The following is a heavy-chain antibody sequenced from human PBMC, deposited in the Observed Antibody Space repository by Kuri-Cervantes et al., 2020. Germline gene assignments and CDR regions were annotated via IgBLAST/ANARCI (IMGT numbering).Heavy chain of an antibody. Sequence: LRLSCTVFGGSISSGGYYWSWIRQHPGKGLEWIGYIYYSGSTYYNPSLKSRVTISVDTSKNQFSLKLSSVTAADTAVYYCAREDGYELDAFDIWGQGTMVTVSS. CDR2: IYYSGST. CDR1: GGSISSGGYY. V-gene: IGHV4-31*03. J-gene: IGHJ3*02. D-gene: IGHD5-12*01. CDR3: AREDGYELDAFDI.